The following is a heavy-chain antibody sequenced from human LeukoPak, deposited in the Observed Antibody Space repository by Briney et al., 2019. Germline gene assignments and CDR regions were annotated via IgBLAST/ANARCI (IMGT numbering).Heavy chain of an antibody. CDR1: GYTFTSYG. CDR3: ARDPPNCSSTSCSGY. V-gene: IGHV1-18*01. D-gene: IGHD2-2*01. Sequence: VASVKVSCKASGYTFTSYGISWVRQAPGQGLEWMGWISAYNGNTNYAQKLQGRVTMTTDTSTSTAYMELRSLRSDDTAVYYCARDPPNCSSTSCSGYWGQGTLVTVSS. CDR2: ISAYNGNT. J-gene: IGHJ4*02.